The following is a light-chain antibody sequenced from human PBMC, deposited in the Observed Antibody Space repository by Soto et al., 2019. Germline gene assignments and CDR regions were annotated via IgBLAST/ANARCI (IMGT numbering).Light chain of an antibody. CDR3: QPYGTSAL. Sequence: EIVLTQSPGTLSLSPGERATLSCRASQSVSSSYFAWYQQKPGQAPRLLIYDASRATGITDRFSGSGSGTDFTLTITRLQPDAFAVYYCQPYGTSALFGTGTKVDI. V-gene: IGKV3-20*01. J-gene: IGKJ3*01. CDR1: QSVSSSY. CDR2: DAS.